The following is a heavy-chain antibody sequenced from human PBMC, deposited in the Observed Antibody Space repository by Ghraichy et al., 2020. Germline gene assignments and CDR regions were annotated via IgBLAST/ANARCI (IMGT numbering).Heavy chain of an antibody. CDR3: AKVLYGGNSFGIDY. V-gene: IGHV3-30*18. CDR1: GFTFSSYG. CDR2: ISYDGSNK. J-gene: IGHJ4*02. Sequence: GGSLRLSCAASGFTFSSYGMHWVRQAPGKGLEWVAVISYDGSNKYYADSVKGRFTISRDNSKNTLYLQMNSLRAEDTAVYYCAKVLYGGNSFGIDYWGQGTLVTVSS. D-gene: IGHD4-23*01.